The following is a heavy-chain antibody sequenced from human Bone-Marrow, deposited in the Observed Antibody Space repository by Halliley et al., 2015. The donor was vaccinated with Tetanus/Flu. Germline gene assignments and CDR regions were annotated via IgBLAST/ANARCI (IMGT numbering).Heavy chain of an antibody. CDR2: ISKNWNT. Sequence: TLSLTCTVSGVSISSHYWSWIRQPPGKGLEWIGYISKNWNTNYNPSLKSRVTISGDTSKNQFSLKLSSVTAADTAVYYCEGYGGYWGQGPLVTVSS. CDR1: GVSISSHY. V-gene: IGHV4-59*11. J-gene: IGHJ4*02. CDR3: EGYGGY. D-gene: IGHD3-16*01.